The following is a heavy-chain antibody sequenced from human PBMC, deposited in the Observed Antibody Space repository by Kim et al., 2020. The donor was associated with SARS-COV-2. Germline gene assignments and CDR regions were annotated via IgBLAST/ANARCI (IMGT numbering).Heavy chain of an antibody. CDR1: GYTFTSYA. V-gene: IGHV1-3*01. D-gene: IGHD2-8*01. J-gene: IGHJ3*02. Sequence: ASVKVSCKASGYTFTSYAMHWVRQSPGQRLEWLGWFNAGNGNTKYSQKFQGRVTITRDTSARTAYMELSSLRSEDTAVYYCASRILTNPVAFVIWGQGTMVTVSS. CDR2: FNAGNGNT. CDR3: ASRILTNPVAFVI.